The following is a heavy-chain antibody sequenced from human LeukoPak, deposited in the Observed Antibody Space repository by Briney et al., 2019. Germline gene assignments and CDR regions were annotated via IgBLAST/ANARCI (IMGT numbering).Heavy chain of an antibody. D-gene: IGHD4-17*01. CDR1: GGSISSSSYY. J-gene: IGHJ4*02. V-gene: IGHV4-39*07. CDR2: IYYSGST. Sequence: PSETLSLTCTVSGGSISSSSYYWGWIRQPPGKGLEWIGGIYYSGSTYYNPSLKSRVTISVDTSKNQFSLKLSSVTAADTAVYYCARTENGDYVDYWGQGTLVTVSS. CDR3: ARTENGDYVDY.